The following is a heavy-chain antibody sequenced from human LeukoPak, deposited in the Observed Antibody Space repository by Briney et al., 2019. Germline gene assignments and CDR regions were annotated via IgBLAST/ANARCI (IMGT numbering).Heavy chain of an antibody. CDR2: TYYRSKWFN. V-gene: IGHV6-1*01. CDR3: ARARSGTFDL. J-gene: IGHJ5*02. CDR1: GDSVSSISVT. D-gene: IGHD1-26*01. Sequence: SQILSLTCAISGDSVSSISVTWNWIRQSPSRGLEWLGRTYYRSKWFNDFAVCVKSRITINPDTSKNQFSLQLNSVTPEDTAVYYCARARSGTFDLWGQGTLVTVSS.